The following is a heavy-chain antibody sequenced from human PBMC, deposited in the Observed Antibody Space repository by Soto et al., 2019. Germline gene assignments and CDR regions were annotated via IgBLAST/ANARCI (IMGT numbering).Heavy chain of an antibody. CDR2: ISAYNGNT. D-gene: IGHD4-17*01. Sequence: ASVKVSCKASGYTFTSYGISWVRQAPGQGLEWMGWISAYNGNTDYAQKLQGRVTMTTDTSTSTAYMELRSLRSDDTAVYYCARVGSAGDYLYYYGMDVWGQGTTVTVSS. J-gene: IGHJ6*02. CDR3: ARVGSAGDYLYYYGMDV. V-gene: IGHV1-18*04. CDR1: GYTFTSYG.